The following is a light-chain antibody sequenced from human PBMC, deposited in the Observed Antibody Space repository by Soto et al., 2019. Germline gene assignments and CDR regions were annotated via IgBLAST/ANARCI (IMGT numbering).Light chain of an antibody. CDR1: QSVGSY. Sequence: EIVMTQSPATLSVSLVDRATLSCRASQSVGSYLAWYQQKPGQAPRLLIYGASTRATGIPARFSGSGSETDFTLTISSLQSEDFAVYYCQQYDSWPPSYTFGQGTKLEIK. V-gene: IGKV3-15*01. J-gene: IGKJ2*01. CDR3: QQYDSWPPSYT. CDR2: GAS.